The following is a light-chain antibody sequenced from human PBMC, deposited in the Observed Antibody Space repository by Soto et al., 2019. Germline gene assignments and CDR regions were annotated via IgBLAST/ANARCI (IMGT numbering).Light chain of an antibody. CDR1: QGISTY. J-gene: IGKJ4*01. Sequence: DIQMTQYQSSLSASVGDRVTITCGASQGISTYLNWYQKKPGKAPKLLIYAASSLQSGVPSRFSGSGSGTELTLTISSMKNEDFETYYCLQHNSYTLTFGGGTKVDIK. CDR2: AAS. V-gene: IGKV1-17*01. CDR3: LQHNSYTLT.